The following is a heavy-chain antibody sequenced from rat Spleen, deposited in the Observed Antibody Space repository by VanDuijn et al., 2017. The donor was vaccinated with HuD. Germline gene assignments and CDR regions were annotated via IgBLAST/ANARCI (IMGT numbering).Heavy chain of an antibody. J-gene: IGHJ2*01. D-gene: IGHD1-1*01. CDR2: ISTGGGYT. CDR3: ARHPISTVSYYFDY. CDR1: GFTFSDFH. V-gene: IGHV5S23*01. Sequence: EVQLVESGGGLVQPGRSLKLSCAASGFTFSDFHLAWVRQAPTKGLEWVASISTGGGYTYYRDSVKGRFTISRDNAKNTQYLQMDSLRSEDTATYYCARHPISTVSYYFDYWGQGVMVTVSS.